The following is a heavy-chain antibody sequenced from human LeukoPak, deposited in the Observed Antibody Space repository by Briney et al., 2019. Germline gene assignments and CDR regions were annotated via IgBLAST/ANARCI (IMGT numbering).Heavy chain of an antibody. J-gene: IGHJ4*02. CDR2: ISAYNGNT. CDR1: GYTFTSYG. CDR3: ARDVITTTIPLIDY. Sequence: EASVKVSCKASGYTFTSYGISWVRQAPGQGLEWMGWISAYNGNTNYAQKLQGRVTMTTDTSTGTAYMELRSLRSDDTAVYYCARDVITTTIPLIDYWGQGTLVTVSS. D-gene: IGHD1-14*01. V-gene: IGHV1-18*01.